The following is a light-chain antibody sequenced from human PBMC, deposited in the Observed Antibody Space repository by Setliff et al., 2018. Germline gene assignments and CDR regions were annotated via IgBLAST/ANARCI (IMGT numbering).Light chain of an antibody. V-gene: IGLV1-40*01. CDR1: SSDIGAGFS. CDR3: QSYDSDLTAYV. Sequence: QAVVTQPPSVSGAPGQRVTISCTGSSSDIGAGFSVHWYQQLPGTAPKLLIYGNSNRPSGAPDRFSGSKSGTSASLAITGLQAEDGADYYCQSYDSDLTAYVFGTGTKVTV. CDR2: GNS. J-gene: IGLJ1*01.